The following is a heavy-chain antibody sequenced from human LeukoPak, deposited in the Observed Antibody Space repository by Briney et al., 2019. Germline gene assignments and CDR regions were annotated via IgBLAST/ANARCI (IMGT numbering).Heavy chain of an antibody. J-gene: IGHJ4*02. CDR2: IYYSGST. CDR3: ARHWVSTDFDWLLYPRN. CDR1: GGSLSSSDKY. D-gene: IGHD3-9*01. Sequence: PSETLSLTCTVSGGSLSSSDKYWGWIRQPPGEGLEWIGSIYYSGSTYYNPSLKSRVTISVNTSRNRFSLKLRTVTAADTAVYYCARHWVSTDFDWLLYPRNCGQGTLVTVSS. V-gene: IGHV4-39*01.